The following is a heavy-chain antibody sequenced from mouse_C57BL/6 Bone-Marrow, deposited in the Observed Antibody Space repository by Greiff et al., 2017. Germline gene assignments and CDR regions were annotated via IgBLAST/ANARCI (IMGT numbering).Heavy chain of an antibody. J-gene: IGHJ2*01. Sequence: QVQLQQPGAELVKPGASVKMSCKASGYTFTSYWITWVKQRPGQGLEWIGDIYPTSGRTNYNEKFKSKAILTVDTSSNTAYMQLSSLTSGGSAVFYWARTGPLGPKFDYWGQSTHLTVSS. CDR2: IYPTSGRT. CDR1: GYTFTSYW. D-gene: IGHD4-1*01. CDR3: ARTGPLGPKFDY. V-gene: IGHV1-55*01.